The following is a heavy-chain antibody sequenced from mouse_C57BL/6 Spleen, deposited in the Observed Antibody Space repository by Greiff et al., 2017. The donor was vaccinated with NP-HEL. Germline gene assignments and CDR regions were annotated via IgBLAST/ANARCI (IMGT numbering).Heavy chain of an antibody. Sequence: QVQLQQSGAELVRPGTSVKVSCKASGYAFTNYLIEWVKQRPGQGLEWIGVINPGSGGTNYNEKFKGKATLTADKSSSTAYMQLSSLTSEDSAVYFCARGRGGYPWYFDVWGTGTTVTVSS. CDR3: ARGRGGYPWYFDV. CDR2: INPGSGGT. V-gene: IGHV1-54*01. J-gene: IGHJ1*03. D-gene: IGHD2-2*01. CDR1: GYAFTNYL.